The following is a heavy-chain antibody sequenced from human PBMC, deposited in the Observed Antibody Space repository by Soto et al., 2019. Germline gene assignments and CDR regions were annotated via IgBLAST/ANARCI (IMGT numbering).Heavy chain of an antibody. CDR3: ARDQFFEASAYNWFDP. V-gene: IGHV3-30-3*01. Sequence: VPLVESGGGVVQPGRSLRLSCAASGFTFSSYAMHWVRQAPGKGLEWVAVISYDGSNKYYADSVKGRFTISRDNSKNTRYLQVNSLSAEDTAVYYCARDQFFEASAYNWFDPWGQGTLVTVSS. CDR2: ISYDGSNK. D-gene: IGHD2-2*01. J-gene: IGHJ5*02. CDR1: GFTFSSYA.